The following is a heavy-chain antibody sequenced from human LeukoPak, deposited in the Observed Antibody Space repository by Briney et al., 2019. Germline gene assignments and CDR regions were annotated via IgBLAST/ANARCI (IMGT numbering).Heavy chain of an antibody. J-gene: IGHJ4*02. V-gene: IGHV4-38-2*01. D-gene: IGHD3-10*01. CDR1: GYSISSAYY. Sequence: SETLSLTCAVSGYSISSAYYWGWIRQPPGKGLEWIGSIYHSGNTYYNASLKSRVTISVDTSKNQFSLKLSSVTAADTAVYYCARGGRTHYYGSGSYPAFVYWGQGTLVTVSS. CDR3: ARGGRTHYYGSGSYPAFVY. CDR2: IYHSGNT.